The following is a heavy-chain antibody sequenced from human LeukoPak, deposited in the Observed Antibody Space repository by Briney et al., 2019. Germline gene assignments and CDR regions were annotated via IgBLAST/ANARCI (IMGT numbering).Heavy chain of an antibody. Sequence: GGSLRLSCAASGFTFGSYWMTWVRQAPGKGLEWVANINQGGSEKYYVDSVKGRFTISRDNAKNSLYLQMNSLRAEDTAVYYCARDATRGGDFDYWGQGTLVTVSS. D-gene: IGHD3-16*01. CDR1: GFTFGSYW. CDR2: INQGGSEK. J-gene: IGHJ4*02. V-gene: IGHV3-7*01. CDR3: ARDATRGGDFDY.